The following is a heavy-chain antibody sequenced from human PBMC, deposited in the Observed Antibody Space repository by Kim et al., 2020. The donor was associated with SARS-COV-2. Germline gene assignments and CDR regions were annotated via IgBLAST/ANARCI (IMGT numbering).Heavy chain of an antibody. V-gene: IGHV1-46*03. CDR2: INPSGGST. J-gene: IGHJ5*02. CDR3: ARGTWGGGGWGYGSGQYNRFDP. Sequence: ASVKVSCKASGYTFTSSHIQWVRQAPGQGLEWVGIINPSGGSTTYAQQLQGRVTMTRDTSTGTVYMELSSLRSEDTALYYCARGTWGGGGWGYGSGQYNRFDPWGQGTLVTVSS. CDR1: GYTFTSSH. D-gene: IGHD3-10*01.